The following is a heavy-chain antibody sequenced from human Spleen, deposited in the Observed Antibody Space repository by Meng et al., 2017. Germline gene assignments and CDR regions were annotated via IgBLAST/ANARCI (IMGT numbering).Heavy chain of an antibody. J-gene: IGHJ5*02. CDR2: ISYSGAT. CDR1: GASISSAVF. V-gene: IGHV4-30-4*01. CDR3: ARVVGDCASCYKGWFDP. Sequence: QVQLQESGPGLVEPSQTLSLTCTVSGASISSAVFWIWIRQPPGKDLEWIGYISYSGATHYNPSLKSRLTISVDTAKNQFSLSLSSVTAADTAVYYCARVVGDCASCYKGWFDPWGQGTLVTVSS. D-gene: IGHD2-2*02.